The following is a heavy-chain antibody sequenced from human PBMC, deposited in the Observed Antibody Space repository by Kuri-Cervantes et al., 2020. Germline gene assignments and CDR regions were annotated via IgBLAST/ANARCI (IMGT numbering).Heavy chain of an antibody. D-gene: IGHD3-10*01. CDR3: ASDPRGAIAFDI. Sequence: GESLKISCAASGFTFSSYWMSWVRQPPGKGLEWVANIRQDGSEEYYVDSVRGRFTISRDNAKNSLYLQMNSLRAEDTAVYYCASDPRGAIAFDIWGQGAMVTVSS. CDR1: GFTFSSYW. V-gene: IGHV3-7*01. CDR2: IRQDGSEE. J-gene: IGHJ3*02.